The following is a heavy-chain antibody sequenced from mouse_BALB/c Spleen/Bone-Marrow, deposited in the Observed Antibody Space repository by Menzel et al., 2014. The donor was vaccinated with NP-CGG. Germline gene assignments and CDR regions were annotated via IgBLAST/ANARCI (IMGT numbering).Heavy chain of an antibody. CDR1: GYAFTNYL. CDR3: ARRDDAMDY. Sequence: QVQLQQSGAELVRPGTSVKVSCKASGYAFTNYLIEWVKQRPGQGLEWIGVINPGSGGTNYNEKFKGKATLTADKSSSTAYMQLSSLTSDDFAVYFCARRDDAMDYWGQGTSVTVSS. CDR2: INPGSGGT. J-gene: IGHJ4*01. V-gene: IGHV1-54*03. D-gene: IGHD3-3*01.